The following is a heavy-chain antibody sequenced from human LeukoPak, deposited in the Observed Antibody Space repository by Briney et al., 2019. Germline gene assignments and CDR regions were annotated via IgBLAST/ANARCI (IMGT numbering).Heavy chain of an antibody. J-gene: IGHJ6*02. CDR3: ARAGYSAYDSGMDV. D-gene: IGHD5-12*01. CDR1: GGSISTYY. V-gene: IGHV4-59*01. CDR2: IYYGGSS. Sequence: SETLSLTCTASGGSISTYYWSWIRQPPGKGLEWIGYIYYGGSSNYNPSLKSRVTISLDSSKNQFSLKLSSVTAADTAVYYCARAGYSAYDSGMDVWGQGTTVIVSS.